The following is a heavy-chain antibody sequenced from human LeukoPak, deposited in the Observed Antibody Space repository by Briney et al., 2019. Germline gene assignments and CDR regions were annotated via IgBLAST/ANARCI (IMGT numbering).Heavy chain of an antibody. CDR2: IYYSGST. CDR1: GGSISSYS. CDR3: ARVYYYGSGSYQYFDY. D-gene: IGHD3-10*01. Sequence: SETLSLTCTVSGGSISSYSWSWIRQPPGKGLEWIGYIYYSGSTYYNPSLKSRVTISVDTSKNQFSLKLRSVTAADTAVYYCARVYYYGSGSYQYFDYWGQGTLVTVSS. V-gene: IGHV4-59*12. J-gene: IGHJ4*02.